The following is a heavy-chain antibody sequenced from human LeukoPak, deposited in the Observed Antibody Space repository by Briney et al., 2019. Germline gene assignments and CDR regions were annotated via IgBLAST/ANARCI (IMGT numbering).Heavy chain of an antibody. CDR1: GFTFDDYG. V-gene: IGHV3-20*01. J-gene: IGHJ4*02. D-gene: IGHD2-21*02. CDR3: ARGAYCGGDRLYYFDY. CDR2: INWNGGST. Sequence: PGGSLRLSCAASGFTFDDYGMSWVRQAPGKGLEWVSGINWNGGSTGYADSVKGRFTISRDNAKNSLYLQMNSLRAEDTALYHCARGAYCGGDRLYYFDYWGQGTLVTVSS.